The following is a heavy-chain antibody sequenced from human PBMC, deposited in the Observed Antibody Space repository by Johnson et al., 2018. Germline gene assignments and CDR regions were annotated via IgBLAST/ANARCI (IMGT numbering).Heavy chain of an antibody. CDR1: GFTFCDDA. CDR2: IRGTPYGGTT. J-gene: IGHJ4*02. CDR3: ARDIYGDYAASLDY. Sequence: VQLVQSGGGLVQPGRSLRLSCTASGFTFCDDAISWFRQAPGKGLEWVGFIRGTPYGGTTEYAASVKGRFTISRDDSKSIAYLQMNSLKTEDTAVYYCARDIYGDYAASLDYWGQGTLATVSS. V-gene: IGHV3-49*03. D-gene: IGHD4-17*01.